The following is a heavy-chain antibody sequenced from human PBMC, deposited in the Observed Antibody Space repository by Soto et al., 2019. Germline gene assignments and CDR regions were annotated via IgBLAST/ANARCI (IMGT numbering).Heavy chain of an antibody. D-gene: IGHD3-16*02. CDR2: IYYSGST. CDR1: GGSISSSSYY. CDR3: VGSGGRELSPTYYFDY. V-gene: IGHV4-39*01. J-gene: IGHJ4*02. Sequence: SETLSLTCTVSGGSISSSSYYWGWIRQPPGKGLEWIGSIYYSGSTYYNPSLKSRVTISVDTSKNQFSLKLSSVTAADTAVYYCVGSGGRELSPTYYFDYWGQGTLVTVSS.